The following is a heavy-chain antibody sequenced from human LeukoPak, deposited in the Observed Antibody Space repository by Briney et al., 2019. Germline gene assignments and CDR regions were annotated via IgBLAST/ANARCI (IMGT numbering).Heavy chain of an antibody. CDR2: IYYSGST. J-gene: IGHJ4*02. Sequence: SETLSLTCTVSGGSISSSSYYWGWIRQPPGKGLEWIGSIYYSGSTYYNPSLKSRVTISVDTSKNQFSLKLSSVTAADTAVYYCAKTYGSGSYPLLYYFDSWGQGTLVTVSS. V-gene: IGHV4-39*07. D-gene: IGHD3-10*01. CDR3: AKTYGSGSYPLLYYFDS. CDR1: GGSISSSSYY.